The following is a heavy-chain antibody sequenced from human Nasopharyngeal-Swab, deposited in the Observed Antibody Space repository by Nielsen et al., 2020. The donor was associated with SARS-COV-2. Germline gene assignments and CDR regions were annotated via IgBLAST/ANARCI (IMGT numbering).Heavy chain of an antibody. CDR1: GYSFTSYW. D-gene: IGHD6-13*01. Sequence: GGSLRLSCKVSGYSFTSYWISWVRQMPGKGLEWMGRIDPSDSYTNYSPSFQGHVTISADKSISTAYLQWSSLKASDTAMYYCARLIIAGQNWFDPWGQGTLVTVSS. CDR2: IDPSDSYT. J-gene: IGHJ5*02. V-gene: IGHV5-10-1*01. CDR3: ARLIIAGQNWFDP.